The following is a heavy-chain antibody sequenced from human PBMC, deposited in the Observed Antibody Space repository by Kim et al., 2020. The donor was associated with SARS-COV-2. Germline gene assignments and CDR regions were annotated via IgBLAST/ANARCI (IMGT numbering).Heavy chain of an antibody. V-gene: IGHV6-1*01. CDR1: GDSVSSNSAA. J-gene: IGHJ4*02. CDR2: TYYRSKWYN. Sequence: QTLSLTCAISGDSVSSNSAAWNWIRQSPSRGLEWLGRTYYRSKWYNDYAVSVKSRITINPDTSKNQFSLQLNSVTPEDTAVYYCARDSPVDSSSWLGFDYWGQGTLVTVSS. CDR3: ARDSPVDSSSWLGFDY. D-gene: IGHD6-13*01.